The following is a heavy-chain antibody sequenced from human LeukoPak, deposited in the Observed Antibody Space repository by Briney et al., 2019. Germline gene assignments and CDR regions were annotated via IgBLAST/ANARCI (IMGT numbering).Heavy chain of an antibody. CDR2: ISWDGGST. CDR3: AKASGTYLYYFDY. J-gene: IGHJ4*02. D-gene: IGHD1-26*01. Sequence: GGSLRLSCAASRFTFDDYAMHWVRQAPGKGLEWVSLISWDGGSTYYADSVKGRFTFSRDNGKNSLYLQMNSLRAEDTALYYCAKASGTYLYYFDYWGQGTLVTVSS. V-gene: IGHV3-43D*03. CDR1: RFTFDDYA.